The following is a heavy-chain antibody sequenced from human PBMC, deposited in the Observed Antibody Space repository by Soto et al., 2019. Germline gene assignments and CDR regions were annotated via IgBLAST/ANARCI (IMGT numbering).Heavy chain of an antibody. D-gene: IGHD3-10*01. J-gene: IGHJ3*02. CDR1: GGSISSSSYY. CDR3: ASTIGFGDAFDI. Sequence: QLQLQESGPGLVKPSETLSLTCTVSGGSISSSSYYWGWIRQPPGKGLEWIGSIYYSGSTYYNPSLKSRVTISVDTSKNQFSLKLSSVTAADTAVYYCASTIGFGDAFDIWGQGTMVTVSS. V-gene: IGHV4-39*01. CDR2: IYYSGST.